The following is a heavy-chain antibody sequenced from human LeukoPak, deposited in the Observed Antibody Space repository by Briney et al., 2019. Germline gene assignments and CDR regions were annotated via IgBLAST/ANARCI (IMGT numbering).Heavy chain of an antibody. D-gene: IGHD3-3*01. J-gene: IGHJ4*02. Sequence: SQTLSPTCAVYGGSFSGYYWSWIRQPPGKGLESRGEINHSGSTNYNPSLKSRVTISVDTSKNQFYLKLSSVTAADTAVYYCASGSPLSIFGVVISYFDYWGQGTLVTVSS. CDR1: GGSFSGYY. CDR2: INHSGST. CDR3: ASGSPLSIFGVVISYFDY. V-gene: IGHV4-34*01.